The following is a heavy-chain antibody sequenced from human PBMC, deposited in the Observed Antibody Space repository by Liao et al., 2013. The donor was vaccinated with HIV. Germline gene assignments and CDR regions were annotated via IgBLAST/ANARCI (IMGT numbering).Heavy chain of an antibody. CDR1: GGSISSGSYY. Sequence: QVQLQESGPGLVKPSQTLSLTCTVSGGSISSGSYYWSWIRQPAGKGLEWIGRIYTSGSPDYNPSLESRVTISVDTSKNQFSLKLTSVTAADTAVYYCARGHFYCSSTSCYWVNFDYWGQGTLVTVSS. D-gene: IGHD2-2*01. CDR3: ARGHFYCSSTSCYWVNFDY. CDR2: IYTSGSP. V-gene: IGHV4-61*02. J-gene: IGHJ4*02.